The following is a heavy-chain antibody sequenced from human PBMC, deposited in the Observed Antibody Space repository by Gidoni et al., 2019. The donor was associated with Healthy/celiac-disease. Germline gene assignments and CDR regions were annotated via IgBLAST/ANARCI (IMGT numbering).Heavy chain of an antibody. CDR1: GFTFGDYA. CDR3: TRDPPPTLRNWNDSILGVTDAFDI. D-gene: IGHD1-1*01. CDR2: IRSKAYGGTT. Sequence: EVQLVESGGGLVQPGRSLRLSCTASGFTFGDYAMSWVRQAPGKGLEWVGFIRSKAYGGTTEYAASVKGRFTISRDDSKSIAYLQMNSLKTEDTAVYYCTRDPPPTLRNWNDSILGVTDAFDIWGQGTMVTVSS. J-gene: IGHJ3*02. V-gene: IGHV3-49*04.